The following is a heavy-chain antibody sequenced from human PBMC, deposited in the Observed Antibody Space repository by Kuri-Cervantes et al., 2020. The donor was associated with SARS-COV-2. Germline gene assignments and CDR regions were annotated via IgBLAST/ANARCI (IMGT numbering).Heavy chain of an antibody. CDR1: SGSVSGGSYY. CDR3: ARVGVVPAVMARRTYYYYYMDV. CDR2: IHYRGNT. Sequence: GSLRLSCTVASGSVSGGSYYWSWIRQPPGKELEWIGNIHYRGNTKYNPSLGSRVTISVDTSKSQFSLEVNSVTAADTAVYYCARVGVVPAVMARRTYYYYYMDVWGKGTTVTVSS. J-gene: IGHJ6*03. D-gene: IGHD2-2*01. V-gene: IGHV4-61*01.